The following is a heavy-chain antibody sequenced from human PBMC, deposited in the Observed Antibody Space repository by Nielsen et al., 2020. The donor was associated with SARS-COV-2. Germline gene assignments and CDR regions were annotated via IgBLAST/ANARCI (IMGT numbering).Heavy chain of an antibody. D-gene: IGHD6-19*01. Sequence: GESLKISCAASGFTFDDYGMSWVRQAPGKGLEWVSGINWNGGSTGYADSVKGRFTISRDNAKNSLYLQMNSLRAEDTAVYYCARVGAVAAEYGMDVWGQGTTVTVSS. CDR3: ARVGAVAAEYGMDV. J-gene: IGHJ6*02. V-gene: IGHV3-20*04. CDR1: GFTFDDYG. CDR2: INWNGGST.